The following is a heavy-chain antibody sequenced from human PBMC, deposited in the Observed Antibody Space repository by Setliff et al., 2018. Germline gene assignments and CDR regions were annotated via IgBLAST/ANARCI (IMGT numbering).Heavy chain of an antibody. CDR1: GFTFDDYA. Sequence: PGGSLRLSCAASGFTFDDYAMHWVRQAPGKGLEWVSAISGSGGSTYYADSVKGRFTISRDNSKNMVYLHMNSLRAEDTGLYYCARDRGQVTVNNRYGFYYYGMDVWGQGTTVTVSS. CDR2: ISGSGGST. V-gene: IGHV3-23*01. J-gene: IGHJ6*02. D-gene: IGHD3-16*02. CDR3: ARDRGQVTVNNRYGFYYYGMDV.